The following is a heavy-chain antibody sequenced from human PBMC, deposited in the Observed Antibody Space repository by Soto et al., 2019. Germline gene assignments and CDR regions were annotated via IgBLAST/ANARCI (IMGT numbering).Heavy chain of an antibody. V-gene: IGHV3-30*03. D-gene: IGHD1-26*01. CDR2: ISYDGSNK. CDR3: AISEGSGSPFDY. CDR1: GFTFSSYG. J-gene: IGHJ4*02. Sequence: QVQLVESGGGVVQPGRSLRLSCAASGFTFSSYGMHWVRQAPGKGLEWVAVISYDGSNKYYADSVKGRFTISRDNSKNTLYLQMNSLRAEDTAVYYCAISEGSGSPFDYWGQGTLVTVSS.